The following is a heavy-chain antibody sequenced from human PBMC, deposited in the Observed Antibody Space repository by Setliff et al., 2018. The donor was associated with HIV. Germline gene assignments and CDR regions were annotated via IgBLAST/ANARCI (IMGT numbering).Heavy chain of an antibody. V-gene: IGHV3-33*06. D-gene: IGHD3-22*01. CDR1: GFIFSNYG. CDR3: AKPLYDSSGYYLNWYFDL. CDR2: IWYDGSNK. Sequence: HPGGSLRLSCAASGFIFSNYGMHWVRQAPGKGLEWVAVIWYDGSNKYYADSVKGRFTISRDNSKNTLYLQMNSLRAEDTAVYYCAKPLYDSSGYYLNWYFDLWGRGTLVTVSS. J-gene: IGHJ2*01.